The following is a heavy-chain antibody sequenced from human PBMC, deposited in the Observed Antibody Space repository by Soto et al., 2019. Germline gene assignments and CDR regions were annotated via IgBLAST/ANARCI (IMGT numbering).Heavy chain of an antibody. J-gene: IGHJ6*03. D-gene: IGHD4-17*01. V-gene: IGHV3-13*01. CDR1: GFTFSSYD. CDR3: ARDNRIYGDKSYYYYMDV. CDR2: IGTAGDT. Sequence: GGSLRLSCAASGFTFSSYDMHWVRQATGKGLEWVSAIGTAGDTYYPGSVKGRFTISRENAKNSLYLQMNSLRAGDTAVYYCARDNRIYGDKSYYYYMDVWGKGTTVTVSS.